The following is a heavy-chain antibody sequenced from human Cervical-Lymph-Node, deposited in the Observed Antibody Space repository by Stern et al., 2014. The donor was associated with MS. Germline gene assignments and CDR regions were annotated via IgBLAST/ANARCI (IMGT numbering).Heavy chain of an antibody. J-gene: IGHJ3*02. V-gene: IGHV3-53*01. Sequence: EVQLVESGGDLIQPGGSLRLSCAASGFTVSTKYMTWVRQAPGKGLEWVSVIYGSGTTYYADSVKGRFTISRDNSRNTIYLQMNSLRAEDTAVYYCARVKGPLGSYFAFDIWGQGTMVTVSS. D-gene: IGHD3-10*01. CDR2: IYGSGTT. CDR1: GFTVSTKY. CDR3: ARVKGPLGSYFAFDI.